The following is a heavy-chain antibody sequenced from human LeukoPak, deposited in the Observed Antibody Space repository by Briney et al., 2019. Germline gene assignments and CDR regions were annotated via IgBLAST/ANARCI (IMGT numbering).Heavy chain of an antibody. V-gene: IGHV3-9*01. CDR3: AKAPRPSIVLPAVDY. J-gene: IGHJ4*02. D-gene: IGHD6-6*01. Sequence: GGSLRLSCAASGFTFDDYAMQWGRQVPGEGVEWVSGISWDSGSIGYADSVKGRFAISRDNAKNPFYLQMSSLRAEATALYPCAKAPRPSIVLPAVDYPGQGTLVTASS. CDR2: ISWDSGSI. CDR1: GFTFDDYA.